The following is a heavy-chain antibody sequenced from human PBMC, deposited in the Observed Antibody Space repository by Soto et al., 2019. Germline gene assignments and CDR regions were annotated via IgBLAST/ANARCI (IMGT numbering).Heavy chain of an antibody. CDR3: ARDWGSSGWFNWFDP. D-gene: IGHD6-25*01. V-gene: IGHV3-30*03. CDR2: LAHDGTTT. J-gene: IGHJ5*02. Sequence: QVQLVESGGGVVQPGRSLRLSCAASGFTVNNYGMHWVRQAPGKGLEWVAILAHDGTTTYFGDSVRGRFTVSRDESANTLYLQMNSLRSEDTAVYYCARDWGSSGWFNWFDPWGQGILVIVSS. CDR1: GFTVNNYG.